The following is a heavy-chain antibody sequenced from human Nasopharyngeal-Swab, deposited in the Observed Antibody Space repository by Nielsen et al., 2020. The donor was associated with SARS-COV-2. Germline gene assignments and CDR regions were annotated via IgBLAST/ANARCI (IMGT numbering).Heavy chain of an antibody. CDR3: ARTDRGGSYFSEYYYYMDV. CDR1: GFTFSSYW. V-gene: IGHV3-30*03. CDR2: ILYDGSDK. J-gene: IGHJ6*03. D-gene: IGHD1-26*01. Sequence: GESLKISCAASGFTFSSYWMSWVRQAPGKGLEWVAVILYDGSDKYYEESVKGRFTISRDNSKNVVYLQMNSLRAEDSAVYYCARTDRGGSYFSEYYYYMDVWGTGTTVTVSS.